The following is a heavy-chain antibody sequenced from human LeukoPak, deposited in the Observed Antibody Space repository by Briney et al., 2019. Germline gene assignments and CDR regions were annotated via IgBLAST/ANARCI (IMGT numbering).Heavy chain of an antibody. J-gene: IGHJ4*02. CDR1: GFTFSPYW. D-gene: IGHD6-13*01. Sequence: PGGSLRLSCEASGFTFSPYWMSWVRQAPGKGLEWVANIKQDGSEKYYVDSVKGRFTISRGDAKNSLYLQMNSLRAEDTAMYYCARDSAGNDYWGQGTLVTVSS. V-gene: IGHV3-7*01. CDR2: IKQDGSEK. CDR3: ARDSAGNDY.